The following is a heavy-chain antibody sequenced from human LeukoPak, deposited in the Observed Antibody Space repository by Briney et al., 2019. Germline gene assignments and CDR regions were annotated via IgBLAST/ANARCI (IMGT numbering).Heavy chain of an antibody. CDR3: AKDRRITIFGVVTKYYYGMDV. CDR1: GFTFSSYG. V-gene: IGHV3-30*18. D-gene: IGHD3-3*01. CDR2: ISYDGSNK. J-gene: IGHJ6*02. Sequence: GRSLRLSCAAAGFTFSSYGMHWVRQAPGKGLEWVAVISYDGSNKYYADSVKGRFTISRDNSKNTLYLQMNSLRAEDTAVYYCAKDRRITIFGVVTKYYYGMDVWGQGTTVTVSS.